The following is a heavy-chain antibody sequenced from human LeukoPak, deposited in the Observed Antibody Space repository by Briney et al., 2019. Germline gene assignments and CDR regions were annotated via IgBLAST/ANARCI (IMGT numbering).Heavy chain of an antibody. CDR3: ARDSVVVVAASLSDFDY. D-gene: IGHD2-15*01. CDR2: ISAYNGNT. J-gene: IGHJ4*02. V-gene: IGHV1-18*01. CDR1: GYTFTSYG. Sequence: ASVKVSCKASGYTFTSYGISGVRQAPGQGLEWMGWISAYNGNTNYAQKLQGRVTMTTDTSTSTAYMELRSLRSDDTAVYYCARDSVVVVAASLSDFDYWGQGTLVTVSS.